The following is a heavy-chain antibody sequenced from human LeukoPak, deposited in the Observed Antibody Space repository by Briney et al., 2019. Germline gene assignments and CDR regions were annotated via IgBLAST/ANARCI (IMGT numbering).Heavy chain of an antibody. CDR2: ISYDGSNK. CDR1: GFTFSSYA. V-gene: IGHV3-30-3*01. Sequence: GGSLRLSCAASGFTFSSYAMHWVRQAPGKRLEWVAVISYDGSNKYYADSVKGRFTISRDNSKNTLYLQMNSLRAEDTAVYYCARDLEVTMVRGVMSYWGQGTLVTVSS. D-gene: IGHD3-10*01. J-gene: IGHJ4*02. CDR3: ARDLEVTMVRGVMSY.